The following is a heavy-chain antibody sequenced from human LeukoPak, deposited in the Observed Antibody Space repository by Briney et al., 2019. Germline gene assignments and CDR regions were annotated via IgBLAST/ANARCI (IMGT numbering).Heavy chain of an antibody. J-gene: IGHJ5*02. D-gene: IGHD2-8*02. CDR2: INHSGST. CDR3: ARGKLYWSSLDP. CDR1: GFTFSSYE. V-gene: IGHV4-34*01. Sequence: SGGSLRLSCAASGFTFSSYEMNWVRQPPGKGLEWLGEINHSGSTNYNPSLKSRVTISVDTSKNQFSLKLSSVTAADTAVYYCARGKLYWSSLDPWGQGTLVTVSS.